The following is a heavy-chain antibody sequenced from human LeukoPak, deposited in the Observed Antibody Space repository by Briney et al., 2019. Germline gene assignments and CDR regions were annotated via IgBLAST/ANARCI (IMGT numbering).Heavy chain of an antibody. CDR1: GFTFSSYA. J-gene: IGHJ5*02. CDR2: ISYDGSNK. D-gene: IGHD3-10*01. Sequence: HPGGSLRLSCAASGFTFSSYAMHWVRQAPGKGLEWVAVISYDGSNKYYADSVKGRFTISRDNSKNTLYLQMNSLRAEDTAVYYCAKYHATYYYGSGSPPWGQGTLVTVSS. CDR3: AKYHATYYYGSGSPP. V-gene: IGHV3-30-3*02.